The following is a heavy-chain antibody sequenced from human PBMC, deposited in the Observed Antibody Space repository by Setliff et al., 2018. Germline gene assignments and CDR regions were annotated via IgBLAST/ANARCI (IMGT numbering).Heavy chain of an antibody. CDR1: GGTFSRYA. CDR2: INAGNGNT. Sequence: ASVKVSCKASGGTFSRYAISWVRQAPGQRLEWMGWINAGNGNTKYSEKYQARLTITGDTSANTVYMELGSLRSEDTATYYCSATRGPFDRWGQGTKVTVSS. V-gene: IGHV1-3*01. CDR3: SATRGPFDR. J-gene: IGHJ3*01.